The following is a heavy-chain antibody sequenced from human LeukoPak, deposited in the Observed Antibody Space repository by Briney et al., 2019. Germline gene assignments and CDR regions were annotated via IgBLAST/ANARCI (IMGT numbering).Heavy chain of an antibody. CDR3: ARGKMVRGVPDAFDI. D-gene: IGHD3-10*01. CDR1: GFTFSSYW. Sequence: GGSLRLSCAASGFTFSSYWMHWVRHAPGKGLVWVSRINSDGSSTIYADSVKGRFTISRDNAKHTLYLQMNSLRAEDTAVYYCARGKMVRGVPDAFDIWGQGTMVTVSS. CDR2: INSDGSST. V-gene: IGHV3-74*01. J-gene: IGHJ3*02.